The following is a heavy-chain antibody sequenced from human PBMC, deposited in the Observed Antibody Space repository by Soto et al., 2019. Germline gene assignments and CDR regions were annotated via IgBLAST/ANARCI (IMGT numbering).Heavy chain of an antibody. CDR1: GFSLSNARMG. CDR3: ARIDGITGTPFDP. V-gene: IGHV2-26*01. D-gene: IGHD1-20*01. CDR2: IFSNDEK. J-gene: IGHJ5*02. Sequence: QVTLKESGHVLVKPTETLTLTCTVSGFSLSNARMGVSWIRQPPGKALEWLAHIFSNDEKSYSPSLKSRLTISKDTSKSQVVLTMTNMDPVDTATYYCARIDGITGTPFDPWGQGTLVTVSS.